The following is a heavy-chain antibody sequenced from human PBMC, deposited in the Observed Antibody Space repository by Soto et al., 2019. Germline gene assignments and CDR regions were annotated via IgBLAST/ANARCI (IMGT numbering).Heavy chain of an antibody. V-gene: IGHV3-23*01. CDR3: ANRPRYYGVDV. CDR2: VSGSGGDT. Sequence: PGGSLRLSCAASGLTFSSYVMSWVRQAPGKGLEWVSGVSGSGGDTYYADSVKGRFTISRDNSKNTLYLQMNSLRAEDTAIYYCANRPRYYGVDVWGQRTTVTVSS. CDR1: GLTFSSYV. J-gene: IGHJ6*02.